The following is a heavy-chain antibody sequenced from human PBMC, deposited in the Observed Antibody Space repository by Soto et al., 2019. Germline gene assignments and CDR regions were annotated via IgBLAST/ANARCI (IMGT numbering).Heavy chain of an antibody. Sequence: PSETLSLTCAVYGGSFSGYYWSWIRQPPGKGLEWIGEINHSGSTNYNPSLKSRVTISVDTSKNQFSLKLSSVTAADTAVYYCARARGWFGELLIDYWGQGTLVTVSS. D-gene: IGHD3-10*01. CDR3: ARARGWFGELLIDY. CDR2: INHSGST. CDR1: GGSFSGYY. V-gene: IGHV4-34*01. J-gene: IGHJ4*02.